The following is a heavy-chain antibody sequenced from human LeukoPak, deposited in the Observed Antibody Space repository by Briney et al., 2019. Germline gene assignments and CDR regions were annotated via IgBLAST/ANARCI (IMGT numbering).Heavy chain of an antibody. CDR2: IYSGDTT. CDR3: ARDKGCSSTSCYPVYYYYGMDV. J-gene: IGHJ6*02. D-gene: IGHD2-2*01. V-gene: IGHV3-53*05. Sequence: GGSLRLSCAASGFTFSSNYMNWVRQAPGKGLEWVSVIYSGDTTYYADSVKGRFTISRVNSKNTLYLQMNSLRAEDTAVYYCARDKGCSSTSCYPVYYYYGMDVWGQGTTVTVSS. CDR1: GFTFSSNY.